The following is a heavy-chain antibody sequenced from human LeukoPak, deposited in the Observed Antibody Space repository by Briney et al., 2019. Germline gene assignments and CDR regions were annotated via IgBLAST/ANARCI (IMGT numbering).Heavy chain of an antibody. D-gene: IGHD1-14*01. J-gene: IGHJ4*02. V-gene: IGHV4-59*08. CDR1: GGSVSSYY. CDR2: IHNSGRT. CDR3: ARHGTISSESYFDY. Sequence: PETLSLTCSVSGGSVSSYYWSWIRQSPGKGLEWIGYIHNSGRTNYNPSLMCRVTGFVDTSKNQVSLRLSSVAAADTAVYYCARHGTISSESYFDYWGQGTLVTVSS.